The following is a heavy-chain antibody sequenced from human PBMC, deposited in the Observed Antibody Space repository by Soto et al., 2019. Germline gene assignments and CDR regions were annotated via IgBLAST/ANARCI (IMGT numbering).Heavy chain of an antibody. V-gene: IGHV3-48*02. CDR3: ARVSDWNYVNPFDY. Sequence: GGSLRLSCAAFGFTFSSYSMNWVRQAPGKGLEWVSYISSSSSTIYYADSVKGRFTISRDNAKNSLYLQMNSLRDEDTAVYYCARVSDWNYVNPFDYWGQGTLVTVSS. CDR2: ISSSSSTI. CDR1: GFTFSSYS. J-gene: IGHJ4*02. D-gene: IGHD1-7*01.